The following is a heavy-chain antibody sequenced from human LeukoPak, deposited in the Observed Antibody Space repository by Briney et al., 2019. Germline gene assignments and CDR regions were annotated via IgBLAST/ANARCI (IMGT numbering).Heavy chain of an antibody. D-gene: IGHD1-7*01. V-gene: IGHV4-31*03. J-gene: IGHJ4*02. CDR2: IYNSGST. Sequence: SETLSLTCTVSGSSISSGGYYWSWIRQHPGKGLEWIGYIYNSGSTYYNPSLKSRVTISVDTSKNQFPLKLTSVTAADTAVYYCARYTPTGTTGDSWGQGTLVTVSS. CDR1: GSSISSGGYY. CDR3: ARYTPTGTTGDS.